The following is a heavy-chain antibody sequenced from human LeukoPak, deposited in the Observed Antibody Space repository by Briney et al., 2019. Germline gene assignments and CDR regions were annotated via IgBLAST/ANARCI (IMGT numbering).Heavy chain of an antibody. CDR3: ATYRQVLLPFES. CDR2: IFPSGGEI. V-gene: IGHV3-23*01. Sequence: GGSLRLSCAASGFTFSTFAMIWVRQPPGKGLEWFSSIFPSGGEIHYADSVRGRFTISRDNSKSTLSLQMNSLRAEDTAIYYCATYRQVLLPFESWGQGTLVTVSS. J-gene: IGHJ4*02. D-gene: IGHD2-8*02. CDR1: GFTFSTFA.